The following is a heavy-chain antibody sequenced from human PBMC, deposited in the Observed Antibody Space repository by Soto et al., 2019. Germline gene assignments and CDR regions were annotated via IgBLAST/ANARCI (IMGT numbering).Heavy chain of an antibody. Sequence: PSETLSLTCTVSGGSISNGDYYCSRIRQPPGKGQEWIGNNYYSESTYYNPPLKSRATISVDTSKNQFFLKLTFVTAADTAVYFCAILSGYCSGGSCNGQYTLDVWGQGTTVTVSS. CDR3: AILSGYCSGGSCNGQYTLDV. CDR1: GGSISNGDYY. J-gene: IGHJ6*02. CDR2: NYYSEST. V-gene: IGHV4-30-4*01. D-gene: IGHD2-15*01.